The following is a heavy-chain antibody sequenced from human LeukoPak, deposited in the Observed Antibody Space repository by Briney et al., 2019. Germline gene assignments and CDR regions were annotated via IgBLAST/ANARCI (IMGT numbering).Heavy chain of an antibody. Sequence: GASVKVSCKASGYTFTSYYMHWVRQAPGQGLEWMGIINPSGGSTSYAQKFQGRVTMTRDMSTSTVYMELSSLRSEDTAVYYCARDRELPGYSSGIMAYWGQGTLVTVSS. CDR3: ARDRELPGYSSGIMAY. V-gene: IGHV1-46*01. D-gene: IGHD6-19*01. CDR2: INPSGGST. J-gene: IGHJ4*02. CDR1: GYTFTSYY.